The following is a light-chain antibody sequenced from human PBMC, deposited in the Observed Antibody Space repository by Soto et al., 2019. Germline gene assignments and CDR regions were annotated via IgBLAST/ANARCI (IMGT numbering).Light chain of an antibody. CDR1: SSDVGGYNY. CDR2: DVF. CDR3: TSFAGSKDLL. Sequence: QSVLTQPPSASGSPGQSVTISCTGTSSDVGGYNYVSWYQHHPGKAPKLIIYDVFERPSGVPDRFSGPKSGNTASLTVSGLQTEDEAEYYCTSFAGSKDLLFGGGTKLTVL. J-gene: IGLJ3*02. V-gene: IGLV2-8*01.